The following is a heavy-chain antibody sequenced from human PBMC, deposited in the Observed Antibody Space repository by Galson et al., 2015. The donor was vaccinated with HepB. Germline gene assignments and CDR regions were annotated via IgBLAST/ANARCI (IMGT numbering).Heavy chain of an antibody. Sequence: SLRLSCAASGFTFTHYAMSWVRQGPGKGLEWVSVVSGSGGSTFYADFVKGRFTISRDNSRNTLYLQMNSLRAEDTAVYYCATSPYYYDSNGYLTAIDYWGQGTLVAASS. CDR3: ATSPYYYDSNGYLTAIDY. D-gene: IGHD3-22*01. CDR2: VSGSGGST. V-gene: IGHV3-23*01. CDR1: GFTFTHYA. J-gene: IGHJ4*02.